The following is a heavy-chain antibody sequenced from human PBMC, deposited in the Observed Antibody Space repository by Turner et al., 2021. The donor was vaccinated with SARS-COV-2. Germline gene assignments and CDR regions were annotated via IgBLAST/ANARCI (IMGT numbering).Heavy chain of an antibody. CDR3: ARQPSKYNPYFDY. J-gene: IGHJ4*02. V-gene: IGHV5-51*01. CDR1: GSSFTSYW. Sequence: EVQLVQSGAEVNKPGESLKISCQGSGSSFTSYWIGWVRQRPGKGQGLMGIIYPGDYNTRYSPSFQGQVTISADKSISTAYLQWSSLKASDTAMYYCARQPSKYNPYFDYWGQGTLVTVSS. D-gene: IGHD1-20*01. CDR2: IYPGDYNT.